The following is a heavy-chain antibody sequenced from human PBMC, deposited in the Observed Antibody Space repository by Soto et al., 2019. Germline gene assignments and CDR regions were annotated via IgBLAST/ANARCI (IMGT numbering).Heavy chain of an antibody. J-gene: IGHJ6*02. V-gene: IGHV1-3*01. Sequence: ASVKVSCKASGYTFTSYAMHWVRQAPGQRLEWMGWINAGNGNTKYSQKFQGRVTITRDTSASTAYMELSSLRSEDTAVYYCAREWRSSWYEVVIYGMDVWGQGTTVTVSS. CDR1: GYTFTSYA. CDR2: INAGNGNT. CDR3: AREWRSSWYEVVIYGMDV. D-gene: IGHD6-13*01.